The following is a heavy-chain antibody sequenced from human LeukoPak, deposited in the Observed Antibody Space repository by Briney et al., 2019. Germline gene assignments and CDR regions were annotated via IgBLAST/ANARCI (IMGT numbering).Heavy chain of an antibody. J-gene: IGHJ4*02. Sequence: SETLSLTCTVSGGSISSYYWSWIRQPPGKKLEWIGYIYYSGNTNYNPSLKSRVTISVDTSKNQFSLKLSSVTAADTAVYYCASQYYYDSSGYYPFDYWGQGTLVTVSS. CDR2: IYYSGNT. D-gene: IGHD3-22*01. CDR3: ASQYYYDSSGYYPFDY. CDR1: GGSISSYY. V-gene: IGHV4-59*01.